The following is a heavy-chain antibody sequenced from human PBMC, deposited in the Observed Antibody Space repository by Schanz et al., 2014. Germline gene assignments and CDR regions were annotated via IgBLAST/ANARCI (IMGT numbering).Heavy chain of an antibody. CDR3: AKSDAFDI. Sequence: EVQLVESGGGLVQPGGSLRLSCAASGFTFSSYSMNWVRQAPGKGLEWVSYISSGGGSTYYADSVKGRFTISRDNAKNTLYLQMNSLRAEDTAVYYCAKSDAFDIWGQGTLVTVSS. CDR1: GFTFSSYS. CDR2: ISSGGGST. V-gene: IGHV3-48*04. J-gene: IGHJ3*02.